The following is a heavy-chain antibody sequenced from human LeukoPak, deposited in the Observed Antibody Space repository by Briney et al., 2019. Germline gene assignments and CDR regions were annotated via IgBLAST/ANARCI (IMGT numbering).Heavy chain of an antibody. D-gene: IGHD4-17*01. V-gene: IGHV4-38-2*02. J-gene: IGHJ4*02. CDR3: ARDAGDYGPWYFDY. Sequence: SETLSLTCTVSGYSISSGYYWGWIRQPPGKGLEWIGSIYHSGSTYYNPSLKSRVTISVDTSKNQFSLKLSSVTAADTAVYYCARDAGDYGPWYFDYWGQGTLVTVSS. CDR1: GYSISSGYY. CDR2: IYHSGST.